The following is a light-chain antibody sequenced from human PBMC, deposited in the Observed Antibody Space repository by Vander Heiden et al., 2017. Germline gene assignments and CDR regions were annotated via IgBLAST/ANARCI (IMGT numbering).Light chain of an antibody. CDR1: SSDVVGYKD. CDR2: EVT. J-gene: IGLJ2*01. Sequence: QSALTQPPSASGSPGQSVTVSCTGTSSDVVGYKDVSWYQQPPGKAPKLMIDEVTKRPSGVPDRFSGSKSGNTASLTVSGLQAEDEADYYCISYAGSNNLVFGGGTKLTVL. V-gene: IGLV2-8*01. CDR3: ISYAGSNNLV.